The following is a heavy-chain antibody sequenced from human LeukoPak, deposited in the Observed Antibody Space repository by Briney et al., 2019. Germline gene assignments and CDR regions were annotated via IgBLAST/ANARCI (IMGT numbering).Heavy chain of an antibody. V-gene: IGHV4-39*01. J-gene: IGHJ4*02. CDR3: ASQPYCSGGSCYWGYFDY. Sequence: TSSETLSLTCTVSGGSISSSSYYWGWIRQPPGKGLGWIGSIYYSGSTYYNPSLKSRVTISVDTSKNQFSLKLSSVTAADTAVYYCASQPYCSGGSCYWGYFDYWGQGTLVTVSS. CDR1: GGSISSSSYY. D-gene: IGHD2-15*01. CDR2: IYYSGST.